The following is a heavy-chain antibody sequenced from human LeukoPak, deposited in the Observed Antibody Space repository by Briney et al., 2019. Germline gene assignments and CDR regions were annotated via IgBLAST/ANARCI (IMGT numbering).Heavy chain of an antibody. CDR2: INHSGST. CDR3: ARSKLLWSTDV. J-gene: IGHJ6*04. CDR1: GGSFSGYY. Sequence: SETLSLTCAVYGGSFSGYYWSWIRQPPGKGLEWIGEINHSGSTNYNPSLKSRVTISVDTSKNQFSLKLSSVTAADTAVYYCARSKLLWSTDVWGKGTTVTVSS. D-gene: IGHD3-10*01. V-gene: IGHV4-34*01.